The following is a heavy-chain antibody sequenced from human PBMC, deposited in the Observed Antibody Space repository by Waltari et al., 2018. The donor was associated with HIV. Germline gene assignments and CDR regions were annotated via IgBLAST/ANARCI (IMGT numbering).Heavy chain of an antibody. J-gene: IGHJ6*02. CDR3: VRVGGDPAVRRTAGYQYYGMDV. CDR2: IISGSTK. CDR1: GFTVNRKY. D-gene: IGHD3-10*01. V-gene: IGHV3-53*01. Sequence: GSLRLSCAVSGFTVNRKYMSWVRQAPGKGLEWVSVIISGSTKYYADSVKGRFIISTDSCKNTLYLQMNSLRVEDTAVYYCVRVGGDPAVRRTAGYQYYGMDVWGQGTTVTVSS.